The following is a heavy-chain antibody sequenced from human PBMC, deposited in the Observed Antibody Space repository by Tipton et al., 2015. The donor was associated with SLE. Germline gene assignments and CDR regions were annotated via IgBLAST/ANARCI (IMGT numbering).Heavy chain of an antibody. CDR3: ARRATTLPGGTFWYFDL. CDR1: GGSISSSSYY. CDR2: IYYSGST. V-gene: IGHV4-39*07. J-gene: IGHJ2*01. D-gene: IGHD1-26*01. Sequence: GLVKPSETLSLTCTVSGGSISSSSYYWGWIRQPPGKGLEWIGSIYYSGSTYYNPSLKSRVTISVDTSKNQFSLKLSSVTAADTAVYYCARRATTLPGGTFWYFDLWGRGTLVTVSS.